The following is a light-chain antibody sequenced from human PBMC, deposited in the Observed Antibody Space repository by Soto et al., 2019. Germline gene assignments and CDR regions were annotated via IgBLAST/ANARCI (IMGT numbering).Light chain of an antibody. Sequence: DIQMTQSPSTLSASVGDRVTITCRASQSISSWLAWYQQKPGKAPKLLIYKASSLESGVPSRFSGSGSGTEFTLTISSLQPDDFATYYCQQLNSYPITFGHGTRLEIK. CDR3: QQLNSYPIT. CDR2: KAS. V-gene: IGKV1-5*03. J-gene: IGKJ5*01. CDR1: QSISSW.